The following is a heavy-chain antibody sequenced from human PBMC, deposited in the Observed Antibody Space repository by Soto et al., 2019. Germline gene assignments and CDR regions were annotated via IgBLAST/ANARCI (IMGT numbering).Heavy chain of an antibody. Sequence: QLLESGPGLVKPSEPLSLTCTVSGGSVSSSSYYWGWVRQPPGKGLEWIGSVYYSGSTYYNPSLESRVTISVDKSKNQFSLKLMSLSAADTAVYYCGRLEGLATISYYFDYWGQGALVTVSS. D-gene: IGHD3-9*01. V-gene: IGHV4-39*01. CDR2: VYYSGST. CDR3: GRLEGLATISYYFDY. J-gene: IGHJ4*02. CDR1: GGSVSSSSYY.